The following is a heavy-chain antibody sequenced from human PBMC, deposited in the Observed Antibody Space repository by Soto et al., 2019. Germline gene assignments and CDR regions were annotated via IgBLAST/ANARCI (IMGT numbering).Heavy chain of an antibody. V-gene: IGHV3-30-3*01. J-gene: IGHJ6*02. CDR2: ISYDGSNK. CDR1: GFTFSSYA. D-gene: IGHD2-15*01. CDR3: ARDLYCSGGSCYSYGMDV. Sequence: GGSLRLSCAASGFTFSSYAMHWVRQAPGKGLEWVAAISYDGSNKYYADSVKGRFTISRDNSKNTLYLQMNSLRAEDTAVYYCARDLYCSGGSCYSYGMDVGGQGTTVTVSS.